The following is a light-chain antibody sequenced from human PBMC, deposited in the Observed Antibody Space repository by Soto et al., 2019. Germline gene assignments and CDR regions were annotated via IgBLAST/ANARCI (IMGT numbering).Light chain of an antibody. Sequence: DIQMTQSPSSLSASVGDRVTITCRASQSISSYLNWYQQKPGKAPKLLIYAASSLQSGVPSMFSGSESGTDFTITISSLQPEDFATYYCQQSYSTPKVTFGPGTKVDIK. CDR1: QSISSY. CDR3: QQSYSTPKVT. V-gene: IGKV1-39*01. CDR2: AAS. J-gene: IGKJ3*01.